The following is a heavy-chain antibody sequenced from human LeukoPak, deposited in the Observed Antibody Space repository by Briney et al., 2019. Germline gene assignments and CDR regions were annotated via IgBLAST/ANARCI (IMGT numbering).Heavy chain of an antibody. CDR1: GYTFTGYY. D-gene: IGHD3-3*01. J-gene: IGHJ3*02. CDR2: INPNSGGT. Sequence: GASVKVSXKASGYTFTGYYMHWVRQAPGQGLEWMGWINPNSGGTNYAQKFQGRVTMTRDTSISTAYMELSRLRSDDTAVYYCARVRFLEWLYDAFDIWGQGTMVTVSS. CDR3: ARVRFLEWLYDAFDI. V-gene: IGHV1-2*02.